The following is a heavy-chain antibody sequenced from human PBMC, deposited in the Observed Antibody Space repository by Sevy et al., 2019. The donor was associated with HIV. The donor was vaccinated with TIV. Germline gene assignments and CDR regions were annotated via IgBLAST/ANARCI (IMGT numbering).Heavy chain of an antibody. CDR1: GFTFSNYW. V-gene: IGHV3-7*01. Sequence: GGSLRLSCAASGFTFSNYWMNWVRQAPGKGLEWVAKIKADGSETYSVDSVKGRFSISRDNAKNALYLQMNSLRAEDTAVYYCARGANNLYNWGQGTLVTVSS. CDR2: IKADGSET. CDR3: ARGANNLYN. J-gene: IGHJ4*02. D-gene: IGHD3-10*01.